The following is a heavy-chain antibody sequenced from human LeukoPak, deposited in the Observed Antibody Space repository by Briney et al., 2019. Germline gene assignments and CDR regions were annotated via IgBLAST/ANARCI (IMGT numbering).Heavy chain of an antibody. CDR1: GFSLTTSGVA. V-gene: IGHV2-5*01. Sequence: SGPTLVNPTQTLTLTCTFCGFSLTTSGVAVGWIRQPPGKALEWLTLIYWNADKRQRSSLKSRLTITKDTSKNQVVLTMTNMYPVDTATYYCAHTIEEQWLVAFDYWGQGTLVTVSS. CDR2: IYWNADK. J-gene: IGHJ4*02. CDR3: AHTIEEQWLVAFDY. D-gene: IGHD6-19*01.